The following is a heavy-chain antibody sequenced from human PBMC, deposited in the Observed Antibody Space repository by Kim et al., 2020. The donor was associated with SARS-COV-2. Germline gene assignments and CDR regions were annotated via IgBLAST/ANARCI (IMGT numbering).Heavy chain of an antibody. V-gene: IGHV1-3*04. CDR1: GYTFTTYG. J-gene: IGHJ4*02. CDR2: ISTGNGNT. D-gene: IGHD3-3*01. Sequence: ASVKVSCKASGYTFTTYGIYWVRQAPGQRLERMGWISTGNGNTKYSEKFQGRVTITRDTSASTGYMELSSLTSEDTAVYYCARGRVPVEYWGQGTLVTVSS. CDR3: ARGRVPVEY.